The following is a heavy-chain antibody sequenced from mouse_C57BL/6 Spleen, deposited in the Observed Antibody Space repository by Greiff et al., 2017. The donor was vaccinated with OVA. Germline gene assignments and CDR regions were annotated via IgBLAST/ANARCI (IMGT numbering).Heavy chain of an antibody. CDR1: GYTFTSYW. Sequence: QVQLKQPGAELVKPGASVKLSCKASGYTFTSYWMHWVKQRPGRGLEWIGRIDPNSGGTKYNEKFKSKATLTVDKPSSTAYMQLSSLTSEDSAVYYCALITTVTPFDYWGQGTTLTVSS. J-gene: IGHJ2*01. D-gene: IGHD1-1*01. CDR3: ALITTVTPFDY. V-gene: IGHV1-72*01. CDR2: IDPNSGGT.